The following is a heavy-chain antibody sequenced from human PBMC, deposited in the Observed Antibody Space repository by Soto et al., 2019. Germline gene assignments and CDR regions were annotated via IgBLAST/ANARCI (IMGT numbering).Heavy chain of an antibody. CDR3: ATSQKGYNWNYFDH. Sequence: PSETLSLTCAVSGASIGSYYYWGWLRQSPGKGPEWIGSVFYTGFTSYNPSLESRVSVSVDTSKNQFSLKVSGVSAADTAVYYCATSQKGYNWNYFDHWGQGXLVTVYS. CDR2: VFYTGFT. CDR1: GASIGSYYY. V-gene: IGHV4-39*01. D-gene: IGHD1-20*01. J-gene: IGHJ4*02.